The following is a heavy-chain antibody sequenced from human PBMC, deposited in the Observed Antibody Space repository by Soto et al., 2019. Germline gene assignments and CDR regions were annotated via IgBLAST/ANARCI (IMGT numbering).Heavy chain of an antibody. CDR2: IYYSGST. V-gene: IGHV4-59*01. CDR3: ASSRAFIAARPYYYYGMDV. J-gene: IGHJ6*02. Sequence: SETLSLTCTVSGGSISSYYWSWIRQPLGKGLEWIGYIYYSGSTNYNPSLKSRVTISVDASKNQFSLKLSSVTAADTAVYYCASSRAFIAARPYYYYGMDVWGQGTTVTVSS. CDR1: GGSISSYY. D-gene: IGHD6-6*01.